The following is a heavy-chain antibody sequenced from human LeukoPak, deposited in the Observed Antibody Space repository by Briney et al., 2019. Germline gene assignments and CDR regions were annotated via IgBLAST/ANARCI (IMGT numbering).Heavy chain of an antibody. CDR1: GYTFTSYH. CDR3: AKDTGSFSGGH. J-gene: IGHJ4*02. D-gene: IGHD1-26*01. V-gene: IGHV1-46*01. Sequence: ASVKVSCKASGYTFTSYHVHWVRQAPGLGLEWVGVIHPGSGDAGYAQKFHGRITLTRDTSTTTVYMELNSLGSGDTAVYYCAKDTGSFSGGHWGQGTLVTVSS. CDR2: IHPGSGDA.